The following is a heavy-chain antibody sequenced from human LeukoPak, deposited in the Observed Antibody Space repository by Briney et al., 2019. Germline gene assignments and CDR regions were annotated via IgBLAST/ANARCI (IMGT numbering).Heavy chain of an antibody. D-gene: IGHD2-2*01. J-gene: IGHJ3*02. CDR2: ISSNGGST. Sequence: GGSLRLSCAASGFTFSSYAMHWVRQAPGKGLEYVSAISSNGGSTYYADSVKGRFTISRDNSKNTLYLQMGSLRAEDMAVYYCARGYCSSTSCYEGGFDIWGRGTMVTVSS. V-gene: IGHV3-64*02. CDR1: GFTFSSYA. CDR3: ARGYCSSTSCYEGGFDI.